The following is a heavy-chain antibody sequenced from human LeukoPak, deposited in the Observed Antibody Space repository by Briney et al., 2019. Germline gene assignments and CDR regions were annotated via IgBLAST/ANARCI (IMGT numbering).Heavy chain of an antibody. V-gene: IGHV1-3*01. CDR2: INAGNGNT. CDR3: ARQTQSDTRDWFDP. D-gene: IGHD2-21*01. J-gene: IGHJ5*02. CDR1: GYTFTSYA. Sequence: ASVKVSCKASGYTFTSYAMHWVRQAPGQSLEWMGWINAGNGNTKYSQKFQGRVTITRDTSASTAYMELSSLRSEDTAVYYCARQTQSDTRDWFDPWGQGTLVTVSS.